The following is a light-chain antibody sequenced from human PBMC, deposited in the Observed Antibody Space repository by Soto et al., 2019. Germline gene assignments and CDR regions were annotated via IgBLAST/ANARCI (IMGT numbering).Light chain of an antibody. Sequence: EIVMTQSPATLSVSPGERATLSCRASQSVSSFLAWYQQKPGQAPRLLIYGASSRATGIPERFSGSGSGTDFTLTISRLEPEDFAVYYCQQYGSSPRTFGQGTKVDIK. CDR3: QQYGSSPRT. CDR2: GAS. V-gene: IGKV3-20*01. J-gene: IGKJ1*01. CDR1: QSVSSF.